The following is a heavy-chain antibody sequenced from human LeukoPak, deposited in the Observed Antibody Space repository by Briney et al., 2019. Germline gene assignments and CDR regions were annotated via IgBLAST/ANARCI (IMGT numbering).Heavy chain of an antibody. J-gene: IGHJ5*02. CDR1: GFTFSSYS. CDR3: AAAVVTVPFDP. V-gene: IGHV3-21*04. CDR2: ISSSSSYI. Sequence: GGSLRLSCAASGFTFSSYSMNWVRQAPGKGLEWVSSISSSSSYIYYADSVKGRFTISRDNAKNSLYLQMNSLRAEDTAVYYCAAAVVTVPFDPWGQGTLVTVSS. D-gene: IGHD4-23*01.